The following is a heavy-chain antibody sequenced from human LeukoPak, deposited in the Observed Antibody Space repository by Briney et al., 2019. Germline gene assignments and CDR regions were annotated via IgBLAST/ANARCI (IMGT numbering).Heavy chain of an antibody. CDR1: GFTFSSYA. CDR3: AKRASGSGTSLYYFDY. J-gene: IGHJ4*02. D-gene: IGHD3-10*01. Sequence: GGSLRLSCAASGFTFSSYAMTWVRQGPGKGLEWVSALTGGAGSTYYADSVKGRFTISRDNSKNTLYLQMNSLRAEDTAVYYCAKRASGSGTSLYYFDYWGQGTLVTVSS. V-gene: IGHV3-23*01. CDR2: LTGGAGST.